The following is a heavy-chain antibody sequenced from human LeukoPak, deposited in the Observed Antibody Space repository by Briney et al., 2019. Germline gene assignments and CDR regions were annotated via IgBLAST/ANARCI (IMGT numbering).Heavy chain of an antibody. CDR1: GYTFTSYG. CDR3: ARGRGCSSSSCYSHFDY. CDR2: ISAYNGNT. D-gene: IGHD2-2*01. Sequence: ASVKVSCKASGYTFTSYGISWVRQAPGQGLEWMGWISAYNGNTNYAQKLQGRVTMTTDTSTSTAYMELRSLRSDDTAVYYCARGRGCSSSSCYSHFDYWGQGTLVPVSS. V-gene: IGHV1-18*04. J-gene: IGHJ4*02.